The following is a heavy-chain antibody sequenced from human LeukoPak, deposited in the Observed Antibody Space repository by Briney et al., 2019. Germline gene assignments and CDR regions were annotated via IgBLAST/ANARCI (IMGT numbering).Heavy chain of an antibody. CDR2: IYTSGST. CDR1: GGSISSYY. J-gene: IGHJ4*02. CDR3: AREGGGAAARHPSSRVTPAFDY. V-gene: IGHV4-4*07. D-gene: IGHD6-6*01. Sequence: SETLSLTCTASGGSISSYYWSWIRQPAGKGLEWIGRIYTSGSTNYNPSLKSRVTMSVDTSKNQFSLKLSSVTAADTAVYYCAREGGGAAARHPSSRVTPAFDYWGQGTLVTVSS.